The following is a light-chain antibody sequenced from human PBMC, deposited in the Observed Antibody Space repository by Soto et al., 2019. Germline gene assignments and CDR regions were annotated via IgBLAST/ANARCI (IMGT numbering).Light chain of an antibody. CDR2: EAS. Sequence: IKLSQSPSSLSASLGDRVTITCRASQDINSYLAWYQQKPGKAPNLLIYEASILQRGVPSRFSGSSSGTDFTLTISSLQPEDFATYYCQQSRSYPPTFGRGTKVDIK. J-gene: IGKJ4*01. CDR1: QDINSY. V-gene: IGKV1-39*01. CDR3: QQSRSYPPT.